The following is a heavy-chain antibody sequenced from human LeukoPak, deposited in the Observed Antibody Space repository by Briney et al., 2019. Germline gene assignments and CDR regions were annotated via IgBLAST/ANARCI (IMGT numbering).Heavy chain of an antibody. Sequence: GGSLRLSCAASGFTFSSYGMHWVRQAPGKGLEWVAFIRYDGSNKYYADSVKGRFTISRDSSKNTLYLQMNSLRAEDTAVYYCAKSGVVPAAIPYYFDYWGQGTLVTVSS. CDR3: AKSGVVPAAIPYYFDY. J-gene: IGHJ4*02. CDR1: GFTFSSYG. D-gene: IGHD2-2*02. CDR2: IRYDGSNK. V-gene: IGHV3-30*02.